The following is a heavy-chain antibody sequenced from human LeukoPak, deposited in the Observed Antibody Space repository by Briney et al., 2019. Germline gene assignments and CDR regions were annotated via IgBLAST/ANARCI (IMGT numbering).Heavy chain of an antibody. CDR3: ARVITMVRGVIIRDYYYGMDV. CDR2: ITTSNGNT. CDR1: GYIFTNHG. D-gene: IGHD3-10*01. V-gene: IGHV1-18*01. J-gene: IGHJ6*02. Sequence: ASVKVSCKASGYIFTNHGISWVRQAPGQGLEWMGWITTSNGNTKYAQKLQGRVTMTTDTSTTTAYMELSSLRSEDTAVYYCARVITMVRGVIIRDYYYGMDVWGQGTTVTVSS.